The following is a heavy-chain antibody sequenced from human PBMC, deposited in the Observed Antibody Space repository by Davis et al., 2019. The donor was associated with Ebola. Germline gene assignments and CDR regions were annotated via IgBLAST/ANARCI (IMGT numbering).Heavy chain of an antibody. CDR3: ARGGITMVRGSPLTYYYYYGMDV. D-gene: IGHD3-10*01. V-gene: IGHV4-39*07. J-gene: IGHJ6*02. CDR2: IYYSGST. CDR1: GDSISSSSYY. Sequence: MPSETLSLTCTVSGDSISSSSYYWGWICQPPGKGLQWIGNIYYSGSTNYNTSLKSRVTISVDTSKNQFSLKLSSVTAADTAVYYCARGGITMVRGSPLTYYYYYGMDVWGQGTTVTVSS.